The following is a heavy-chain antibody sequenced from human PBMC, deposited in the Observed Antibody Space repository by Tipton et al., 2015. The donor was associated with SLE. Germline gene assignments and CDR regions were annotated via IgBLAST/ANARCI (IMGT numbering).Heavy chain of an antibody. CDR2: ISGSGGST. V-gene: IGHV3-23*01. Sequence: SLRLSCAASGFTFSSYGMSWVRQAPGKGLEWVSAISGSGGSTYYADSVKGRFTISRDNSKNTLYLQMNSLRAEDTAVYYCAKAEGNGIFGVVTSFDYWGQGTLVTVSS. J-gene: IGHJ4*02. CDR1: GFTFSSYG. D-gene: IGHD3-3*01. CDR3: AKAEGNGIFGVVTSFDY.